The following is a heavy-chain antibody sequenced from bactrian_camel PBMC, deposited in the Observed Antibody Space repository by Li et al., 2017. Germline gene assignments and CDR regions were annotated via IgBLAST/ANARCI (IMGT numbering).Heavy chain of an antibody. CDR3: AADGGATGWGITHCRIPRSRDRLY. D-gene: IGHD5*01. CDR2: ISWSGGSQ. J-gene: IGHJ4*01. V-gene: IGHV3S60*01. Sequence: HVQLVESGGGLVQPGGSLRLSCAASGLTYGSRCMGRFRQAPGKEREGVGCISWSGGSQYYSDSVKGRFTISRDNTKNTVTLQMNNLEPGDTAIYYCAADGGATGWGITHCRIPRSRDRLYWGQGTQVTVS. CDR1: GLTYGSRC.